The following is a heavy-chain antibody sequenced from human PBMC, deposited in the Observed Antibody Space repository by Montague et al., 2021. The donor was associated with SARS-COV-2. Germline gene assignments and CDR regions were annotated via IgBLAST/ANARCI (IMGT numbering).Heavy chain of an antibody. CDR3: ARARQDVVVPTLGIGAYYYYYYMDV. CDR2: INHSGST. D-gene: IGHD2-2*01. J-gene: IGHJ6*03. Sequence: SETLSLTCTVSNVSINNYSRGWIRQPPGKGLEWIGEINHSGSTNYNPSLKSRVTISVDTSKNQFSLKLSSVTAADTAVYYCARARQDVVVPTLGIGAYYYYYYMDVWGKGTTVTVSS. CDR1: NVSINNYS. V-gene: IGHV4-34*01.